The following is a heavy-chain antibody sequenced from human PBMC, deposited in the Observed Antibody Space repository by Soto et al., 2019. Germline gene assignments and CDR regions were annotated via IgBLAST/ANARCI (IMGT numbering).Heavy chain of an antibody. CDR3: AKNQGVELVPLATVDWFDP. J-gene: IGHJ5*02. V-gene: IGHV3-23*01. CDR1: GFIFENFG. CDR2: ISGSGFKK. Sequence: GGSLRLSCAASGFIFENFGMSWVRQAPGKWLEWISSISGSGFKKYYADSVKGRFTISRDNSKSTVYLELNNLSAEDTAVYHCAKNQGVELVPLATVDWFDPWGQGS. D-gene: IGHD1-26*01.